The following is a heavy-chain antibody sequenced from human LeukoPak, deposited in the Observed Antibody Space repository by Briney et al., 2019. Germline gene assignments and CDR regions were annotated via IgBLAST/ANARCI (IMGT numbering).Heavy chain of an antibody. CDR3: ARKYYDSSGYYYAFDI. CDR2: ISAYNGNT. Sequence: GASVKVSCKASGYTITSYGISWVRQAPGQGLEWMGWISAYNGNTNYAQKLQGRVTMTTDTSTSTAYMELRSLRSDDTAVYYCARKYYDSSGYYYAFDIWGQGTMVTVSS. J-gene: IGHJ3*02. V-gene: IGHV1-18*01. D-gene: IGHD3-22*01. CDR1: GYTITSYG.